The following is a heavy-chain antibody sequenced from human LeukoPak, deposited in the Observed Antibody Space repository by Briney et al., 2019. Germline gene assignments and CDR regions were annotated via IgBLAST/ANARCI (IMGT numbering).Heavy chain of an antibody. V-gene: IGHV4-61*02. CDR3: ARAQLELRP. J-gene: IGHJ5*02. CDR1: GGSISSGNYY. Sequence: SQTLSLTCTVSGGSISSGNYYYRWIRQPAGKGLEWLGRIYTSGTTDYNPSLKSRVTISVDKSKNQFSLKLSSVTAADTAVYYCARAQLELRPWGQGTLVTVSS. D-gene: IGHD1-7*01. CDR2: IYTSGTT.